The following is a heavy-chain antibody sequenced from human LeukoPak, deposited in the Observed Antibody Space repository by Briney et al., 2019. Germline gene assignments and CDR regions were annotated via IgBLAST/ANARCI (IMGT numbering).Heavy chain of an antibody. CDR2: IIPIFGTT. D-gene: IGHD7-27*01. V-gene: IGHV1-69*06. CDR1: GGTFSSYA. CDR3: AISGAPLGWFDP. Sequence: GASVKVSCKASGGTFSSYAISWVRQAPGQGLEWMGGIIPIFGTTNYAQKFQDRVTITADKSTSTAYMELSSLRSEDTAVYYCAISGAPLGWFDPWGQGTLVTVSS. J-gene: IGHJ5*02.